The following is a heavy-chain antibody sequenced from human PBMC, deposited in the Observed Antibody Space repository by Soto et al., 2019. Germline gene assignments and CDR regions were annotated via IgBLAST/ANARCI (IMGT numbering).Heavy chain of an antibody. CDR3: ARSDCTSTSCYVVWFDP. V-gene: IGHV3-21*01. J-gene: IGHJ5*02. D-gene: IGHD2-2*01. CDR2: ISSSSSYI. CDR1: GFSFSNYG. Sequence: EVQLVDSGGGLVKPGGSLRLSCAASGFSFSNYGMNWVRQAPGKGLEWVSSISSSSSYISYADSVKGRFTISRDNARNSVYLQMNSLRAEDTAVYYCARSDCTSTSCYVVWFDPWGQGTLVTVSS.